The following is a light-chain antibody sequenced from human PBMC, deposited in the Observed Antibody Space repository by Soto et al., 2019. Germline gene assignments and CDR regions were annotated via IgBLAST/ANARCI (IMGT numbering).Light chain of an antibody. CDR3: QQLDSMPIT. Sequence: DIQMTQSPSSLSASVGDRVTITCRASQGISSWLAWYQQKPGEAPKLLISIASILQSGVPSRFSGSGSGTDFVLTISSLQPEDSATYYCQQLDSMPITFGQGTRLEIK. CDR2: IAS. CDR1: QGISSW. V-gene: IGKV1-12*01. J-gene: IGKJ5*01.